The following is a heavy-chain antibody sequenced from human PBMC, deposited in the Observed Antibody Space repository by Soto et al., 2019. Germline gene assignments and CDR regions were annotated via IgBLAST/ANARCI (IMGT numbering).Heavy chain of an antibody. CDR1: GFTFDDYA. CDR3: AKVNGVLTDYYFDY. V-gene: IGHV3-9*01. Sequence: EVQLVESGGGLVQPGRSLRLSCAASGFTFDDYAMHWVRQAPGKGMEWVSGIRWNSGSIRYADSVKGRFTISRDNAKNSLYLQMNSLSTEDTASYYCAKVNGVLTDYYFDYWGQGTLVTVSS. D-gene: IGHD4-17*01. J-gene: IGHJ4*02. CDR2: IRWNSGSI.